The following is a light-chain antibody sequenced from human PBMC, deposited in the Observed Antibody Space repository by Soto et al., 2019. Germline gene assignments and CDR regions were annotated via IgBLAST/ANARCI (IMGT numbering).Light chain of an antibody. CDR1: QSVSSRS. V-gene: IGKV3-20*01. J-gene: IGKJ1*01. CDR2: GAS. Sequence: EIVLTQSPGTRSWSPGQRATLSCRARQSVSSRSLAWYQQKPGQAPRLLIYGASSRATGIPDRFSGSGSGTDFTLTISRLEPEDFSVYYCQQYGSSPRTFGQGTKVEIK. CDR3: QQYGSSPRT.